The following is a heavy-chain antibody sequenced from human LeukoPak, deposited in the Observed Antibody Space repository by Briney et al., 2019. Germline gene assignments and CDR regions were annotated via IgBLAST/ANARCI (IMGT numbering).Heavy chain of an antibody. CDR1: GFTFSDYY. J-gene: IGHJ4*02. CDR2: ISGSGGST. V-gene: IGHV3-23*01. D-gene: IGHD6-19*01. Sequence: PGGSLRLSCAASGFTFSDYYMSWIRRAPGKGLEWVSAISGSGGSTYYADSVKGRFTISRDNSKNTLYLQMNSLRAEDTAVYYCAKDRTSSGWSYYFDYWGQGTLVTVSS. CDR3: AKDRTSSGWSYYFDY.